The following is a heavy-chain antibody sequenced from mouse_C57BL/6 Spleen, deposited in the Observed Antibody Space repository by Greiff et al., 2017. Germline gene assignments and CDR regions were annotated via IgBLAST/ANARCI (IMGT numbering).Heavy chain of an antibody. J-gene: IGHJ4*01. CDR2: IWSDGST. CDR1: GFSLTSYG. Sequence: QVQLKQSGPGLVAPSQSLSITCTVSGFSLTSYGVHWVRQPPGKGLEWLVVIWSDGSTTYNSALKSRLSISKDNSKSQVFLKMNSLQTDDTAMYYCARHVYGSSHGAMDYWGQGTSVTVSS. V-gene: IGHV2-6-1*01. CDR3: ARHVYGSSHGAMDY. D-gene: IGHD1-1*01.